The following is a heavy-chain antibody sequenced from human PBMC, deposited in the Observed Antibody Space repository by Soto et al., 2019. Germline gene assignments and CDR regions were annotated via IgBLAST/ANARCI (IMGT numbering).Heavy chain of an antibody. D-gene: IGHD1-26*01. CDR2: IHSDGSST. CDR3: ARGDRGAFDL. Sequence: EVQLVESGGGLVRPGGSLRLSRAASGFTFSYYWMHRVRQAPGKGLVWVSRIHSDGSSTTYADFVKGRFIISRDNARNTVDLQMNSVRVEDTAVYYCARGDRGAFDLWGQGTVVTVSS. V-gene: IGHV3-74*01. J-gene: IGHJ3*01. CDR1: GFTFSYYW.